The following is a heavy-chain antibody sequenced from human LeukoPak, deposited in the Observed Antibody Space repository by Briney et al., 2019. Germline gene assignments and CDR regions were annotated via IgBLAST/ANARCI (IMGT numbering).Heavy chain of an antibody. V-gene: IGHV1-2*02. CDR3: ARYPYGGNSVYFDY. CDR2: INPNNGGT. Sequence: ASVKVSCKASGYTFTSYDINWVRQATGQGLEWMGWINPNNGGTNYAQKFQGRVSMTRDTSISTAYMELSGLRSDDTAMYYCARYPYGGNSVYFDYWGQGTLLIVSS. CDR1: GYTFTSYD. J-gene: IGHJ4*02. D-gene: IGHD4-23*01.